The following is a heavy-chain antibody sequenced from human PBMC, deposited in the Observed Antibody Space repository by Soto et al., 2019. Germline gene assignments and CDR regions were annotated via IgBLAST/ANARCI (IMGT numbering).Heavy chain of an antibody. CDR2: IYYSGST. CDR1: GGSISSYY. CDR3: ARRYGSFFDY. Sequence: QVQLQESGPGLVKPSETLSLTCTVSGGSISSYYWSWIRQPPGKGLEWIGYIYYSGSTNYNPSLKSRVTVAVDPSKNQFSLKLSSVTAADTAVYYCARRYGSFFDYWGQGTLVTVSS. J-gene: IGHJ4*02. D-gene: IGHD5-18*01. V-gene: IGHV4-59*08.